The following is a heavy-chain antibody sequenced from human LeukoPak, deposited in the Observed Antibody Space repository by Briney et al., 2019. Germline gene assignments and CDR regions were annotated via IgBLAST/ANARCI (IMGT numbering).Heavy chain of an antibody. D-gene: IGHD2-2*01. CDR2: MNPNSGNT. Sequence: ASVKVSCKASGYTFTSYDINWVRQATGEGLEWMGWMNPNSGNTGYAQKFQGRVTMTRDTSISTAYMELSRLRSDDTAVYYCAREAPADDYWGQGTLVTVSS. J-gene: IGHJ4*02. CDR1: GYTFTSYD. CDR3: AREAPADDY. V-gene: IGHV1-8*01.